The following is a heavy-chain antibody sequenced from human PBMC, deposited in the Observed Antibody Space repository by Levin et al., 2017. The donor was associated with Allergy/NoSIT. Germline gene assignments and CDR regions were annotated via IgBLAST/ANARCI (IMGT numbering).Heavy chain of an antibody. V-gene: IGHV3-48*03. CDR3: ARGNCGGNCPHY. D-gene: IGHD2-21*02. J-gene: IGHJ4*02. CDR1: GFPFSSFE. CDR2: ISSSGSNI. Sequence: LSLTCAASGFPFSSFEMNWFRQAPGKGLEWVSYISSSGSNIYYADSVKGRFTISRDNAKKSLYLQMNSLRAEDTAVYWCARGNCGGNCPHYWGQGSLVTVSS.